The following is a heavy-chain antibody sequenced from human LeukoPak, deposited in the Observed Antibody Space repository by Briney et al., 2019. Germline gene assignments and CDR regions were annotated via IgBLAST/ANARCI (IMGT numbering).Heavy chain of an antibody. D-gene: IGHD3-3*01. CDR3: ARERSGENAFDI. CDR1: GFTFSSYW. Sequence: PGGSLRLSCAASGFTFSSYWMHWVRQAPGKGLVWVSRINSDGSSTSYADSVKGRFTISRANAKNTLYLQMNSLRAEDTAVYYCARERSGENAFDIWGQGTMVTVSS. V-gene: IGHV3-74*01. J-gene: IGHJ3*02. CDR2: INSDGSST.